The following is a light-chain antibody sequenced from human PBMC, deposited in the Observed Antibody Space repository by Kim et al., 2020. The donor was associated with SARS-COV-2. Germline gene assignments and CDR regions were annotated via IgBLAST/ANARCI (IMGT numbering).Light chain of an antibody. CDR1: QAISNY. Sequence: ASVGDSVTITCRASQAISNYLAWYQQKPGQPPTLLIYGAAALDSGVPSRFSGSGSGTEFTLTISSLQPEDVATYYCQKYNSAPHTFGPGTKVDIK. CDR3: QKYNSAPHT. V-gene: IGKV1-27*01. CDR2: GAA. J-gene: IGKJ1*01.